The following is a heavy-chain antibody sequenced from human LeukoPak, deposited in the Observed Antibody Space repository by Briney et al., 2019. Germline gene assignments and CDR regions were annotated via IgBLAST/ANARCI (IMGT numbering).Heavy chain of an antibody. D-gene: IGHD2-8*01. Sequence: ASVKVSCKASGGTFSSYAISWVRQAPGQGLEWMGGIIPIFGTANYAQKFQGRVTITADESTSTAYMELSSLRSEDTAVYYCASYCTNGVCYGSYYYYGMDVWGQGTTVTVSS. CDR3: ASYCTNGVCYGSYYYYGMDV. CDR1: GGTFSSYA. J-gene: IGHJ6*02. CDR2: IIPIFGTA. V-gene: IGHV1-69*13.